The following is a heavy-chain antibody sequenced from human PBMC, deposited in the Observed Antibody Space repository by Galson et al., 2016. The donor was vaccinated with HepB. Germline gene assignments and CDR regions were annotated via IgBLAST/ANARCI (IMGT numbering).Heavy chain of an antibody. Sequence: QSGAEVKKPGESLRISCKGSEYSFTGYWIGWVRQMPGKGLEWMGIIYPDDSDTRYSPSFQGQVTISVDKSISTAYLQWSGLKASDTAMYYCARWDYGDSGDDYWGQGTLVTVSS. J-gene: IGHJ4*02. CDR3: ARWDYGDSGDDY. CDR2: IYPDDSDT. CDR1: EYSFTGYW. D-gene: IGHD4-17*01. V-gene: IGHV5-51*01.